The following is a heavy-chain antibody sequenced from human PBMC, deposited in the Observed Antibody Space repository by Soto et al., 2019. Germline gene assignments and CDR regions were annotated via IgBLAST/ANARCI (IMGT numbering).Heavy chain of an antibody. J-gene: IGHJ3*02. CDR2: ISAYTGST. CDR3: ARPDYGGNSHLRI. CDR1: GYMFSNYG. D-gene: IGHD4-17*01. V-gene: IGHV1-18*04. Sequence: QVQLVQSGAEVKKPGASVKVSCKASGYMFSNYGISWVRQAPGHGLEWMGWISAYTGSTNYAQKVQDRVTMTTDTSTNTAYMELRSLRFDDTAVYFCARPDYGGNSHLRIWGQGTMVTVYS.